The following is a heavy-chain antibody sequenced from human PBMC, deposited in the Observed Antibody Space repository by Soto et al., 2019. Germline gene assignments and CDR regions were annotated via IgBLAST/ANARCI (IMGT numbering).Heavy chain of an antibody. CDR3: ARGVVAAIYRANYYYYGIDV. Sequence: SQTLSLTCAISGDSVSSNSAAWNWIRQSPSRGLEWLGRTYYRSKWYNDYAVSVKSRITINPDTSKNQFSLQLNSVTPEDTAVYYCARGVVAAIYRANYYYYGIDVWGQGTTVTVSS. D-gene: IGHD2-15*01. J-gene: IGHJ6*02. CDR1: GDSVSSNSAA. CDR2: TYYRSKWYN. V-gene: IGHV6-1*01.